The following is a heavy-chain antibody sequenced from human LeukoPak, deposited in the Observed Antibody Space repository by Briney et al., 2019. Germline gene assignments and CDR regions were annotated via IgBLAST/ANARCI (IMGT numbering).Heavy chain of an antibody. J-gene: IGHJ4*02. Sequence: ASVKVSCKASGYTFTSYYMHWVRQAPGQGLEWMGIINPSGGSTNYAQKFQGRVTMTRDTSTSTVYMELSSLRSEDTAVYYCAIDFADYVWGSYRPPPRYYFDYWGQGTLVTVSS. CDR2: INPSGGST. V-gene: IGHV1-46*01. CDR3: AIDFADYVWGSYRPPPRYYFDY. CDR1: GYTFTSYY. D-gene: IGHD3-16*02.